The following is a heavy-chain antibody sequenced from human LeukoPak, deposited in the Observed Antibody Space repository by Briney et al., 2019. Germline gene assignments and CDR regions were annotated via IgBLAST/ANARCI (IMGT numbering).Heavy chain of an antibody. J-gene: IGHJ4*02. D-gene: IGHD4-11*01. CDR2: IYTSGST. CDR1: GGSISSGSYY. Sequence: PSQTLSLTCTVSGGSISSGSYYWSWIRQPAGKGLEWIGRIYTSGSTNYNPSLKSRVTISVDTSKNQFSLKLSSVTAADTAVYYCAREGSRGYSNYYFDYWGQGTLVTVSS. V-gene: IGHV4-61*02. CDR3: AREGSRGYSNYYFDY.